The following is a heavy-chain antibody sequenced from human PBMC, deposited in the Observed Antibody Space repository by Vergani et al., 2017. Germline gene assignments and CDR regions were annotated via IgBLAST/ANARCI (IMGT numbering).Heavy chain of an antibody. CDR2: IWYDGSNK. Sequence: QVQLVESGGGVVQPGRSLRLSCAASGFTFSSYGMHWVRQAPGKGLEWVAVIWYDGSNKYYADSVKGRFTISRDNSKNTLYLQMNSLRAEDTAVYYCAREGRGRVARATKDFDYWGQGTLVTVSS. D-gene: IGHD2-15*01. J-gene: IGHJ4*02. CDR3: AREGRGRVARATKDFDY. V-gene: IGHV3-33*01. CDR1: GFTFSSYG.